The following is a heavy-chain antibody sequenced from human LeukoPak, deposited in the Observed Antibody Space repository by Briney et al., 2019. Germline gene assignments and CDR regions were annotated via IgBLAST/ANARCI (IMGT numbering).Heavy chain of an antibody. V-gene: IGHV1-2*02. Sequence: ASVKVFCKASGYSFTDKYMHWVRQAPGQGLEGMGWINPNSGGTNYAQKFEGRVTMTTDTSMSTAYMELSRLTSDDTAVYYCARASGRSWFDPWGQGTLVTVSS. CDR1: GYSFTDKY. CDR3: ARASGRSWFDP. CDR2: INPNSGGT. D-gene: IGHD6-25*01. J-gene: IGHJ5*02.